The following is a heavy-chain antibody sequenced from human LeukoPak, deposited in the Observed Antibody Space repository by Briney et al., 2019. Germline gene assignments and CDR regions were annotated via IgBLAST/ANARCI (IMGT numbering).Heavy chain of an antibody. J-gene: IGHJ4*02. CDR1: GGSFSGYY. V-gene: IGHV4-34*01. CDR2: INHSGST. D-gene: IGHD2-2*03. Sequence: SETLSLTCAVYGGSFSGYYWSWIRQPPGKGLEWIGEINHSGSTNYNPSLKGRVTISVDTSKNQFSLKLSSVTAADTAVYYCARGPGYCSSTSCYAVIFDYWGQGTLVTVSS. CDR3: ARGPGYCSSTSCYAVIFDY.